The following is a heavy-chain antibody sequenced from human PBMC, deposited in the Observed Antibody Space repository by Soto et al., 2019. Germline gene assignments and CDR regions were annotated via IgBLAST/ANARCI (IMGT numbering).Heavy chain of an antibody. D-gene: IGHD6-13*01. CDR2: IYYSGST. CDR1: GGSISSSSYY. J-gene: IGHJ4*02. V-gene: IGHV4-39*01. CDR3: AGLSGIAAAGPS. Sequence: AETLSLTCTVSGGSISSSSYYWGWIRQPPGKGLEWIGSIYYSGSTYYNPSLKSRVTISVDTSKNQFSLKLSSVTAAETAVYYCAGLSGIAAAGPSWGQGTLVTVSS.